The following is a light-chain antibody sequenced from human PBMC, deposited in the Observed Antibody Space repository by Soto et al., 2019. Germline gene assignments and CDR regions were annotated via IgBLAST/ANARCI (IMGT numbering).Light chain of an antibody. V-gene: IGLV2-23*03. J-gene: IGLJ1*01. Sequence: QSVLTQPASVSGSPGQSITISCTGTSSDVGSYNLVSWYQQHPGKAPKLMIYEGSKRPSGVSNRFSGSKSGNTASLTISGLQAEDEADYYCCSYAGHSTFVFGSGTKVTVL. CDR1: SSDVGSYNL. CDR2: EGS. CDR3: CSYAGHSTFV.